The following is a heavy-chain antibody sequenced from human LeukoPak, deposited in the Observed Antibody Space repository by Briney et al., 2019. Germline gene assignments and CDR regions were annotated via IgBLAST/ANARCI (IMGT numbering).Heavy chain of an antibody. CDR1: GLTFSSYA. Sequence: PGGSLRLSCAASGLTFSSYAMSWVRQAPGKGLEWVSAISGSGGSTYYADSVKGRFTISRDNSKNTLYLQMNSLRAEDTAVYYCVGGYSSGYSNWFDPWGQGTLVTVSS. J-gene: IGHJ5*02. CDR2: ISGSGGST. CDR3: VGGYSSGYSNWFDP. V-gene: IGHV3-23*01. D-gene: IGHD6-19*01.